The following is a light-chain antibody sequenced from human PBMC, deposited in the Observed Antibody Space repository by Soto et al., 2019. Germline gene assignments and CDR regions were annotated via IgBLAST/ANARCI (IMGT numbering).Light chain of an antibody. CDR3: QQYGSSPLT. Sequence: EIVLTQSPGTLSLSPGERATLSCRASQIVSSSYLAWYQQKPGQAPRLLINGASSRATGIPDRFSGSGSGTDFTLTISRLEPEDFAVYYCQQYGSSPLTFGGGTRWIS. CDR2: GAS. J-gene: IGKJ4*01. V-gene: IGKV3-20*01. CDR1: QIVSSSY.